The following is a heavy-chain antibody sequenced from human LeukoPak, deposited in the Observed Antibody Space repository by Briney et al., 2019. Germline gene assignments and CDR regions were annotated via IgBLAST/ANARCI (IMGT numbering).Heavy chain of an antibody. J-gene: IGHJ5*02. CDR1: GGSFSGYY. V-gene: IGHV4-34*01. CDR3: ARKIASQGDNWFDP. D-gene: IGHD2-2*01. CDR2: INDNGGT. Sequence: PSETLSLTCAVYGGSFSGYYWSWIRQPPGKGLEWVAEINDNGGTNYNPSLKSRVITSVDTSANQFSLKMNSVTAADTAVYYCARKIASQGDNWFDPWGQGILVTVSS.